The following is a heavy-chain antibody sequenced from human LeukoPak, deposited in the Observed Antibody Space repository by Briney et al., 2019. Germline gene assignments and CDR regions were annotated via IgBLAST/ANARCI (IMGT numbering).Heavy chain of an antibody. J-gene: IGHJ3*02. CDR3: AKGDYLRRYAFDI. V-gene: IGHV3-23*01. CDR2: ISGSGGST. Sequence: PGGSLRLSCAASGFTFSSYAMSWVRQAPGKGLEWVSAISGSGGSTYYADSVKGRFTISRDNSKNTLYLQMNSLRAEDTAAYYCAKGDYLRRYAFDIWGQGTMVTVSS. D-gene: IGHD3-10*01. CDR1: GFTFSSYA.